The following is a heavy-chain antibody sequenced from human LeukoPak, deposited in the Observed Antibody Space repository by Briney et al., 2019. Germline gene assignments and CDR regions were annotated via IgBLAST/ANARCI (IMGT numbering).Heavy chain of an antibody. J-gene: IGHJ4*02. D-gene: IGHD5-12*01. CDR3: AREGRTTSSAYDYHFDS. CDR2: INPNSGGT. V-gene: IGHV1-2*02. CDR1: GYSFTGQY. Sequence: GVSVKVSCKASGYSFTGQYMHWVRQAPGQGLEWMGWINPNSGGTNYAQKFQGRVTMTRDTSITTAHMELSRLRSDDTAVYYCAREGRTTSSAYDYHFDSWGQGTLVTVSS.